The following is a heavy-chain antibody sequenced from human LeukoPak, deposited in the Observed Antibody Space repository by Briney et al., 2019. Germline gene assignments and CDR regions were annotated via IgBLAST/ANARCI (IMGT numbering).Heavy chain of an antibody. CDR1: GFTLRSYS. CDR3: ARDRSWNYCIDY. J-gene: IGHJ4*02. CDR2: ISYDGRDI. Sequence: GGSLRLSCAASGFTLRSYSMNWVRQAPGKGLEFVSFISYDGRDIYYADSVKGRFTISRDNSKNMMSLQMNSLRAEDTAVYYCARDRSWNYCIDYWGQGTLVTVSS. V-gene: IGHV3-30*03. D-gene: IGHD3-10*01.